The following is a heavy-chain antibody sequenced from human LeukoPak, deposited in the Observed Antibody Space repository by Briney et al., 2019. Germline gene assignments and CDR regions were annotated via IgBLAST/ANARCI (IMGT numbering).Heavy chain of an antibody. Sequence: GGSLRLSCAASGFTFSSYAMHWVRQAPGKGLEWVAVISYDGSNKYYADSVKGRFTISRDNSKNTLYLQMNSLRAEDTAVYYCARATYFDYWGQGTLVTVSS. D-gene: IGHD4-17*01. J-gene: IGHJ4*02. CDR3: ARATYFDY. CDR2: ISYDGSNK. V-gene: IGHV3-30-3*01. CDR1: GFTFSSYA.